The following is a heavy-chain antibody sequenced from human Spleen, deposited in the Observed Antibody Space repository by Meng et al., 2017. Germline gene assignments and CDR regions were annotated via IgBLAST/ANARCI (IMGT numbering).Heavy chain of an antibody. J-gene: IGHJ4*02. D-gene: IGHD4-11*01. CDR1: GYSISKGYY. V-gene: IGHV4-38-2*01. Sequence: SQTLSLTCAVSGYSISKGYYWGWIRQPPGKGLEWIGSVYHSGITYYNPSLESRATISVDTSQNNLSLKLSSVTAADSAVYYCARGPTTMAHDFDYWGQGTLVTVSS. CDR2: VYHSGIT. CDR3: ARGPTTMAHDFDY.